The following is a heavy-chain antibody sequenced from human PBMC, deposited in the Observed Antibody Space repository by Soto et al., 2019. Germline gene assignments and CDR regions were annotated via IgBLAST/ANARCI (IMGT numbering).Heavy chain of an antibody. CDR3: ARHGSGSYYPGAFEI. CDR2: IYPGDSDT. V-gene: IGHV5-51*01. Sequence: GESLKISCKGSGYSFTSYWIGWVRQMPGKGLEWRGIIYPGDSDTRYSPSFQGQVTISADKSISTAYLQWSSLKASDTAMYYCARHGSGSYYPGAFEIWGQGTMVTVSS. CDR1: GYSFTSYW. D-gene: IGHD1-26*01. J-gene: IGHJ3*02.